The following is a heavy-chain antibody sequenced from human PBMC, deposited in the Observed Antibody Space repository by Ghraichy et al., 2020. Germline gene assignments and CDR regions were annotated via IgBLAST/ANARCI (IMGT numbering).Heavy chain of an antibody. CDR2: INPSSGDT. V-gene: IGHV1-2*02. CDR1: GFSFTGYY. J-gene: IGHJ5*02. CDR3: AREKVEASYYDGSGYFRGLHNWFDP. D-gene: IGHD3-22*01. Sequence: ASVKVSCKASGFSFTGYYIHWVRQAPGQGLEWMGWINPSSGDTNFAQRFQGRVTMTRDTSIATAYMDLYGLTSDDTAVYYCAREKVEASYYDGSGYFRGLHNWFDPWGQGTLVTVSS.